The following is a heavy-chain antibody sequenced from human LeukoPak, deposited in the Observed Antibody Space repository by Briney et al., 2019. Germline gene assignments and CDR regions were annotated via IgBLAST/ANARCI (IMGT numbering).Heavy chain of an antibody. D-gene: IGHD2-15*01. V-gene: IGHV5-51*01. CDR2: IYPGDSDT. CDR1: GYSFTSYW. CDR3: ARSVVVVVAATSYYCGMDV. Sequence: GESLKISCKGSGYSFTSYWIGWVRQMPGKGLEWMGIIYPGDSDTRYSPSFQGQVTISADKSISTAYLQWSSLKASDTAMYYCARSVVVVVAATSYYCGMDVWGQGTTVTVSS. J-gene: IGHJ6*02.